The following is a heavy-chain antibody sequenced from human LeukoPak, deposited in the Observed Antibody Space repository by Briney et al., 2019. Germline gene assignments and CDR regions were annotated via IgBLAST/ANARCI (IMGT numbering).Heavy chain of an antibody. V-gene: IGHV3-9*01. Sequence: GGSLRLSCAANGYSFKDYGMHWVRQPPGKGLEWVSAINWNGGGTDYADSVKGRFTIFRDNAKNSLYLQLSSLRPEDTALYYCAKHLTATNTYIFFGLDVWGQGTSVTVSS. CDR2: INWNGGGT. J-gene: IGHJ6*02. CDR1: GYSFKDYG. D-gene: IGHD1-26*01. CDR3: AKHLTATNTYIFFGLDV.